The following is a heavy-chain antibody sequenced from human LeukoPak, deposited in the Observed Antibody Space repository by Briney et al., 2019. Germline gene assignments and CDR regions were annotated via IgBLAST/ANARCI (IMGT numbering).Heavy chain of an antibody. D-gene: IGHD6-13*01. CDR2: ISYDGSNK. CDR1: GFTFSSYA. J-gene: IGHJ6*02. Sequence: GRSLRLSCAASGFTFSSYAMHWVRQAPGKGLEWVAVISYDGSNKYYADSVKGRFTISRDNSKNTLYLQMNSLRAEDTAVYYCARELGESSSWYYYYGMDVWGQGTTVTVSS. V-gene: IGHV3-30-3*01. CDR3: ARELGESSSWYYYYGMDV.